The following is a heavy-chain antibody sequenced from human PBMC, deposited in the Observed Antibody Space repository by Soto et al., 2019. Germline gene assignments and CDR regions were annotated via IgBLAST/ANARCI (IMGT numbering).Heavy chain of an antibody. CDR1: GGSFSGYY. CDR2: INHSGST. V-gene: IGHV4-34*01. J-gene: IGHJ4*02. Sequence: QVQLQQWGAGLLKPSETLSLTCAVYGGSFSGYYWSWIRQPPGKGLECIGEINHSGSTNYNPSLKSRVTMSVDTSKNQFSLKLSSVTAADTAVYHCARDRSGTPRVRYFDYWGQGTLVTVSS. D-gene: IGHD1-1*01. CDR3: ARDRSGTPRVRYFDY.